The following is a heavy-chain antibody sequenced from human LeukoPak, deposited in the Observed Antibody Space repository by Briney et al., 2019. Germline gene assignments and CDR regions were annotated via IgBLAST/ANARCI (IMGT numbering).Heavy chain of an antibody. V-gene: IGHV3-48*01. CDR3: ARPYCASTSCPTFEY. CDR1: GFAFSSYN. Sequence: GGSLRLSCAASGFAFSSYNMNWVRQAPGKGLEWVSYISSGSDTIFYADSVKGRFTISRDNAKNSLYLQTNSLRAEDTAVYYCARPYCASTSCPTFEYWGQGTLVTVSS. J-gene: IGHJ4*02. CDR2: ISSGSDTI. D-gene: IGHD2-2*01.